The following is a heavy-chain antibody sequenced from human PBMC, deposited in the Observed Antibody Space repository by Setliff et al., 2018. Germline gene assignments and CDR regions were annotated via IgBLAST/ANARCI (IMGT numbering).Heavy chain of an antibody. CDR1: GFTFSSYA. V-gene: IGHV3-21*01. Sequence: SLRLSCAASGFTFSSYAITWVRQAPGKGLEWVSSISSSSSYIYYADSVKGRFTISRDNAKNSLSLQMNSLRADDTAVYYCARDSDWAFDYWGQGALVTVSS. J-gene: IGHJ4*02. CDR2: ISSSSSYI. CDR3: ARDSDWAFDY. D-gene: IGHD2-21*02.